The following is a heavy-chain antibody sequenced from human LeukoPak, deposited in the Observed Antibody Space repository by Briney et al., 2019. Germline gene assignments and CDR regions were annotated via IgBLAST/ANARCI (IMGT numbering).Heavy chain of an antibody. Sequence: GRSLRLSCAASGLTFRWYAMHWVRQAPGKGLEWVALISYDGTNKYYADSVRGRFTISRDNSKSTVDLQVNSLRAEDTAVYYCAREAYYYGSGSTSWGQGTLVTVSS. V-gene: IGHV3-30*03. CDR3: AREAYYYGSGSTS. D-gene: IGHD3-10*01. CDR1: GLTFRWYA. J-gene: IGHJ4*02. CDR2: ISYDGTNK.